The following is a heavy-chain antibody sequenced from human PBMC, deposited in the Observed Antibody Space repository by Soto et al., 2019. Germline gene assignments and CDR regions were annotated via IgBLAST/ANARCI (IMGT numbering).Heavy chain of an antibody. CDR3: ARIPYYYDSSGYPYYYYGMDV. V-gene: IGHV2-70*01. CDR1: GFSLSTSGKC. CDR2: IDWDDDK. J-gene: IGHJ6*02. Sequence: SGPTPGNPTQTLTLTCTFSGFSLSTSGKCVSWIRQPPGKALEWLALIDWDDDKYYSTSLKTRLTISKDTSKNQVVLTMTNMDPVDTATYYCARIPYYYDSSGYPYYYYGMDVWGQGTTVTVSS. D-gene: IGHD3-22*01.